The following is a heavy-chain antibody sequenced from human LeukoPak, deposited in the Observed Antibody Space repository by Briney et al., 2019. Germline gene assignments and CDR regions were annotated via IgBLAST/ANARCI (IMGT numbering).Heavy chain of an antibody. CDR2: IYTSGST. CDR1: GGSISSYY. J-gene: IGHJ4*02. CDR3: ARDVKYDSSGYYYFDY. D-gene: IGHD3-22*01. V-gene: IGHV4-4*07. Sequence: SETLSPTCTVSGGSISSYYWSWIRQPAGKGLEWIGRIYTSGSTNYNPSLKSRVTMSVDTSKNQFSLKLSSVTAADTAVYYCARDVKYDSSGYYYFDYWGQGTLVTVSS.